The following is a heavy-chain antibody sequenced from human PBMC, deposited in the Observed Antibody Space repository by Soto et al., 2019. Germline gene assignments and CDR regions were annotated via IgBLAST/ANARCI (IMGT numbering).Heavy chain of an antibody. J-gene: IGHJ5*02. CDR3: ARSYGSGSYYLKVYNWFDP. CDR2: IYYSGST. CDR1: GGSISSSSYY. Sequence: SETRSLTCTVSGGSISSSSYYWGWIRQPPGKGLEWIGSIYYSGSTYYNPSLKSRVTISVDTSKNQFSLKLSSVTAADTAVYYCARSYGSGSYYLKVYNWFDPWGQGTLVTVSS. V-gene: IGHV4-39*01. D-gene: IGHD3-10*01.